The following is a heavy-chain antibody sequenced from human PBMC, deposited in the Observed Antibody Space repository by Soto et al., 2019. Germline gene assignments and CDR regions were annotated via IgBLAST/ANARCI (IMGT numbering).Heavy chain of an antibody. V-gene: IGHV1-18*04. J-gene: IGHJ6*02. CDR1: GYTFTSYG. D-gene: IGHD3-22*01. Sequence: QVQLVQSGAEVKKPGASVKVSCKASGYTFTSYGISWVRQAPGQGLEWMGWISAYNGNTNYAQKHQGRVTMTTDTSTSKAYMELRSLRSDDTAVYYCARDLYYYDCSGYYQRDYYYYGMDVCGQGTTVTVSS. CDR2: ISAYNGNT. CDR3: ARDLYYYDCSGYYQRDYYYYGMDV.